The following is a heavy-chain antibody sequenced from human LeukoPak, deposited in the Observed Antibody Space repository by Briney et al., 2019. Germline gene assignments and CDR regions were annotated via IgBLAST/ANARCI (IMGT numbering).Heavy chain of an antibody. D-gene: IGHD4-23*01. V-gene: IGHV3-11*04. CDR1: GFTFSDYC. Sequence: GGSLRLSCAASGFTFSDYCMSWVHQAPGKGLEWLSYISRRGNTIYYAGSVRGRFTVSRDNAQNSLYLQMNSLRAEDTAVYYCARDHYGSNSLDYWGQGTLVTVSS. CDR3: ARDHYGSNSLDY. J-gene: IGHJ4*02. CDR2: ISRRGNTI.